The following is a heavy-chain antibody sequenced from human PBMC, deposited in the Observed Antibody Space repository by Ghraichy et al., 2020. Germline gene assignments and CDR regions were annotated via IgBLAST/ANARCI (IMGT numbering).Heavy chain of an antibody. CDR3: TRGPLSPFEY. CDR2: LSIGDSTK. J-gene: IGHJ4*02. V-gene: IGHV3-48*03. Sequence: GESLNISCAASEFTFSSYDINWVRQAPGKGLEWVSYLSIGDSTKFYADSVKGRFTVSRDNAKKSFFLQMNNVRVEDTAVYFCTRGPLSPFEYWGQGILVTVSS. CDR1: EFTFSSYD.